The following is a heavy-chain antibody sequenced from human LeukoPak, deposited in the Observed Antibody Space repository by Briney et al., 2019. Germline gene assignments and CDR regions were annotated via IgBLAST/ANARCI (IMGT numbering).Heavy chain of an antibody. V-gene: IGHV3-23*01. Sequence: GGSLRLSCVASGFTFRNYAMYWVRQAPGKGLEWVSVISGGGTNAYYADSVKGRFTISRDNSKYTLYLQMNSLRPEDTAVYYCAKGSGNPTYYYYYYMDVWGKGTTVTVSS. J-gene: IGHJ6*03. CDR2: ISGGGTNA. CDR1: GFTFRNYA. CDR3: AKGSGNPTYYYYYYMDV. D-gene: IGHD1-1*01.